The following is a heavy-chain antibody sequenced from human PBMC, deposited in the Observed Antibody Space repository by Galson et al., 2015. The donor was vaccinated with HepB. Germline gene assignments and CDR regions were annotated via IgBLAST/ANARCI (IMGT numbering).Heavy chain of an antibody. J-gene: IGHJ4*02. Sequence: SETLSLTCTVSGGSINSSGYYWGWIRQPPGKGLEWIVSVSNSGRTYSKMSLKSRLTISVDTSKNQFSLNLSSGTAADTAVYFCARSLRSGTYVAYYFDYWGQGSLVTVSS. D-gene: IGHD1-26*01. CDR3: ARSLRSGTYVAYYFDY. CDR2: VSNSGRT. CDR1: GGSINSSGYY. V-gene: IGHV4-39*01.